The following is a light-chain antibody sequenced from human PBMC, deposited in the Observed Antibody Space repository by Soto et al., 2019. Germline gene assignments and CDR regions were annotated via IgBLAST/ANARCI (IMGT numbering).Light chain of an antibody. Sequence: EIVLTQSPGTLSLSPGERATLSCRASQSVSSSYLAWYQQKPGQAPRLLIYGASSRATGIPDRFSGSGSGTDFTLTISRLEPEDFAMYYCQQYGSSPITFGPGTKVDLK. V-gene: IGKV3-20*01. CDR1: QSVSSSY. J-gene: IGKJ3*01. CDR3: QQYGSSPIT. CDR2: GAS.